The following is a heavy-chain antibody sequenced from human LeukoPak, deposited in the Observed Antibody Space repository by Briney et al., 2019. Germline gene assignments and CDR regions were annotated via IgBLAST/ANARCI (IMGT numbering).Heavy chain of an antibody. CDR2: IYYSGST. V-gene: IGHV4-59*12. Sequence: SETLSLTCTVSGGSISSYYWSWIRQPPGKGLEWIGYIYYSGSTNYNPSLKSRVTISVDTSKNQFSLKLTSVTAADTAVYYCARGPPYIVVVTAIGFFDYWGQGTLVTVSS. CDR3: ARGPPYIVVVTAIGFFDY. D-gene: IGHD2-21*02. CDR1: GGSISSYY. J-gene: IGHJ4*02.